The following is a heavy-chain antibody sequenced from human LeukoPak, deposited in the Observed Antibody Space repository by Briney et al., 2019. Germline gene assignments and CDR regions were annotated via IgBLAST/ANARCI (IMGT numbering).Heavy chain of an antibody. Sequence: QAWGALRLSCAASGFTFSSSAMSWVRQAPGKGLEWVSAISNNGGYTYYADSVQGRFTISRDNSKGTLCLQMNSLRAEDTAVYYCAKQLGYCSDGSCYFPYWGQGTLVTVSS. CDR2: ISNNGGYT. J-gene: IGHJ4*02. CDR1: GFTFSSSA. D-gene: IGHD2-15*01. V-gene: IGHV3-23*01. CDR3: AKQLGYCSDGSCYFPY.